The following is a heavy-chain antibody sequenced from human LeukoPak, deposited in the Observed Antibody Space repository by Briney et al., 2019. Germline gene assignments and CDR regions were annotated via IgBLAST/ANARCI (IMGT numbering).Heavy chain of an antibody. CDR1: GGSISSYY. CDR2: IYTSGST. V-gene: IGHV4-4*07. D-gene: IGHD6-13*01. CDR3: ARESGNSFHN. Sequence: SETLSLTCTVSGGSISSYYWSWIRQPAGKGLEWIGRIYTSGSTNYNPSLKSRVTMSLDTSQNQFSLRLTSVTAADTAVYYCARESGNSFHNWGQGTLVTVSS. J-gene: IGHJ4*02.